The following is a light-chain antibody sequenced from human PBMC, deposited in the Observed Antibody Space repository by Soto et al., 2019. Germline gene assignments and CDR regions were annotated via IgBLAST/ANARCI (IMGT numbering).Light chain of an antibody. Sequence: QSALTQPASVSGSPGQSITLSCTGTSSDVGGYKYVSWYQQHSGNAPKVLIYEVSNRPLGVSNRFSGSKSGNMASLTISGLQAEDEADYYCNSYTSSNTWVFGGGTKVTVL. CDR3: NSYTSSNTWV. J-gene: IGLJ3*02. CDR2: EVS. CDR1: SSDVGGYKY. V-gene: IGLV2-14*01.